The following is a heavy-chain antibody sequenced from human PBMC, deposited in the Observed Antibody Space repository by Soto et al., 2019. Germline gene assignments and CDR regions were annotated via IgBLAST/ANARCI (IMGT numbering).Heavy chain of an antibody. D-gene: IGHD5-12*01. J-gene: IGHJ4*02. V-gene: IGHV4-59*01. Sequence: SETLSLTCSVSGGSISIYYWSWIRQSPGRGLEWIGDIYYTGSTNYNPSLESRVTISLDTSKNQFSLRLTSVTAADTAVYYCARVGSGFVRGFDYWGQGTLVTVSS. CDR3: ARVGSGFVRGFDY. CDR2: IYYTGST. CDR1: GGSISIYY.